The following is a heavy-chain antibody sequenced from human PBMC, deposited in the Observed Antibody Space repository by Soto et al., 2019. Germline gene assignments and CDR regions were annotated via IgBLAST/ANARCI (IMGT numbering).Heavy chain of an antibody. J-gene: IGHJ4*02. D-gene: IGHD6-13*01. V-gene: IGHV3-23*01. CDR3: AKGYSSSWYYFDV. Sequence: GGSLRLSCAASGFSFSSYAMSWVRQAPGKGLEWVSGISASGGSTYYADSVKGQFTISRDNSKNTLYLQMNSLRAEDTAVYYCAKGYSSSWYYFDVWGQGTLVTVSS. CDR1: GFSFSSYA. CDR2: ISASGGST.